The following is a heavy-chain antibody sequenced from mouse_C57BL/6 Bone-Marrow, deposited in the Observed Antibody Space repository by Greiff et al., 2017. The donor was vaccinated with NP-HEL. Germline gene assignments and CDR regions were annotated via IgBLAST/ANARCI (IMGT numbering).Heavy chain of an antibody. Sequence: QVQLKQSGAEPVRPGASVTLSCKASGYTFTDYEMHWVKQTPVHGLEWIGAIDPETGGTAYNQKFKGKAILTADKSSSTAYMELRSLTSEDSAVYYCTRRRLPVSLNWYFDVWGTGTTVTVSS. CDR1: GYTFTDYE. D-gene: IGHD2-2*01. J-gene: IGHJ1*03. CDR2: IDPETGGT. CDR3: TRRRLPVSLNWYFDV. V-gene: IGHV1-15*01.